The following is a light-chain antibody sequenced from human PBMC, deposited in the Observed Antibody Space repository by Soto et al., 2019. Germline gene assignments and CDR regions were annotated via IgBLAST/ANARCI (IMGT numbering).Light chain of an antibody. Sequence: QSALTRPASVSGSPGQSIAISCSGSSSDVGGYNSVSWYRQYPGKAPELIIYEVANRPSGVSDRFSGSKSGNTASLTISGLQADDEGDYYCYPYRGTNPRYVFGTGTKVTVL. CDR3: YPYRGTNPRYV. CDR2: EVA. CDR1: SSDVGGYNS. J-gene: IGLJ1*01. V-gene: IGLV2-14*01.